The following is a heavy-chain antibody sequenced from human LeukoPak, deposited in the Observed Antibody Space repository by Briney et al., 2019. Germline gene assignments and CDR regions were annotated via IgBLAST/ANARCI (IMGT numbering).Heavy chain of an antibody. CDR3: TREQAGTIVDD. CDR2: ISHRGTT. J-gene: IGHJ4*02. Sequence: SDTLFLTCSVSGYSVSAGYYWGWIRQSPRKGLEWIGSISHRGTTYPNPSLKSRIIISLDTSKNQFSLSLTSVTAADTATYYCTREQAGTIVDDWGQGTLVTVSS. D-gene: IGHD1-1*01. CDR1: GYSVSAGYY. V-gene: IGHV4-38-2*02.